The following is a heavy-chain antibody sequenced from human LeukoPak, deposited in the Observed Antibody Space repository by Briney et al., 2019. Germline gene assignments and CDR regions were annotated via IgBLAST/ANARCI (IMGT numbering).Heavy chain of an antibody. V-gene: IGHV1-8*01. CDR3: ARGQSSSWLDAFDI. J-gene: IGHJ3*02. Sequence: GASVKVSCKASGYTFTIYDINWVQQATGQGLEWMGWMNPNSGNTGYAQNVQGRVTMTRNTSISTAYMELSSLRSEDTAVYYCARGQSSSWLDAFDIWGQGTMVTVSS. CDR1: GYTFTIYD. CDR2: MNPNSGNT. D-gene: IGHD6-13*01.